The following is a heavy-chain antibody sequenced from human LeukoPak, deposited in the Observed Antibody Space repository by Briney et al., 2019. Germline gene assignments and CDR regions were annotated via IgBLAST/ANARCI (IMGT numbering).Heavy chain of an antibody. V-gene: IGHV3-74*01. Sequence: PGGSLRLSCAASGFTFSDYWIHWVRQAPGKGLVWVSRINTDGSITNYADSVKGRFSISRDNAKNTLYLQMSSLRAEDTAVYYCVKNDGWFHLAQWGQGTLVTVSS. D-gene: IGHD6-19*01. CDR1: GFTFSDYW. J-gene: IGHJ4*02. CDR2: INTDGSIT. CDR3: VKNDGWFHLAQ.